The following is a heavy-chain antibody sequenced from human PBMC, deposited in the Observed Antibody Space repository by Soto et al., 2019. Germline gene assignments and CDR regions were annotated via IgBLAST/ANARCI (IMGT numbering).Heavy chain of an antibody. V-gene: IGHV1-18*01. Sequence: QVQLVQCGGEVKRPGASVKVSCQTSGYTFSNYGITWVRQAPGQPLEWLGWISLYSDGTNYTQKFQGRVSMTTDTSTTTAYMELRSLRSDDTAVYYCARVVPGAEAWFGPWGQGTLVTVSS. CDR1: GYTFSNYG. J-gene: IGHJ5*02. CDR3: ARVVPGAEAWFGP. CDR2: ISLYSDGT. D-gene: IGHD2-2*01.